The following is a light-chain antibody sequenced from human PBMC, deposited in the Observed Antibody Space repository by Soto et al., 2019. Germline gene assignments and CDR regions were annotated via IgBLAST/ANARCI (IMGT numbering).Light chain of an antibody. Sequence: QSVLTQPASVSGSPGQSISISCTGTSSDVGTYNLVSWYQQHPGKAPKLMIYEVSKRPSGVTDRFSGSKSGNTASLTISGLQAEDEADYYCCSYTSSNILYVFGTGTKLTVL. CDR1: SSDVGTYNL. V-gene: IGLV2-23*02. CDR2: EVS. J-gene: IGLJ1*01. CDR3: CSYTSSNILYV.